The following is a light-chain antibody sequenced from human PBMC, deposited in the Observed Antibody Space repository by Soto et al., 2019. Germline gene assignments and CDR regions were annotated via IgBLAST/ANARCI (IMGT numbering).Light chain of an antibody. Sequence: EIVLKQSPATLSLSPGERATLSCRASQSVSSTYLAWYQQKPGQAPRLLIYGSSSRATGIPDRFSGSGSGTDFTLTISILDPEDCAVFYFQQHSSSPLTFGQGTKLEIK. CDR2: GSS. CDR3: QQHSSSPLT. J-gene: IGKJ2*01. CDR1: QSVSSTY. V-gene: IGKV3-20*01.